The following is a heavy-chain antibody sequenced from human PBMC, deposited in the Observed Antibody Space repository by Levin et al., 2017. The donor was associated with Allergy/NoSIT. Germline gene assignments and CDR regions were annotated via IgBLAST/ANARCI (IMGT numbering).Heavy chain of an antibody. CDR1: GGSISSYY. Sequence: GSLRLSCTVSGGSISSYYWSWIRQPPGKGLEWIGYIYYSGSTNYNPSLRSRVTISVDTSRNQFSLKLSSVTAADTAVYYCARGRSLDCWGQGTLVTVSS. CDR2: IYYSGST. CDR3: ARGRSLDC. J-gene: IGHJ4*02. V-gene: IGHV4-59*01.